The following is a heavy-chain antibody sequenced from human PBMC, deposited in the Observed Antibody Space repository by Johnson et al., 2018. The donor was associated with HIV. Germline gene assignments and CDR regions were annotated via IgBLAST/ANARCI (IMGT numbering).Heavy chain of an antibody. CDR2: IYRGGST. V-gene: IGHV3-66*01. CDR3: AKVYGFDYGDYYDAFDI. D-gene: IGHD4-17*01. J-gene: IGHJ3*02. CDR1: GFTFDDYG. Sequence: VQLVESGGGVVRPGGSLRLSCAASGFTFDDYGMSWVRQAPGKGLEWVSVIYRGGSTYYEYPVTGRFTISRDNSKNTLYLQMNSLRAEDTAVYYCAKVYGFDYGDYYDAFDIWGQGTMVTVSS.